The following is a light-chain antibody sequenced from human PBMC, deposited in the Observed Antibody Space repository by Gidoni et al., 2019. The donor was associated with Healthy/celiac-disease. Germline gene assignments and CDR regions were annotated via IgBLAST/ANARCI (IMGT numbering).Light chain of an antibody. Sequence: QSALTQPRPVSGSPGQSVTISCTGTSSDVGGYNYVSWYQQHPGKAPKLMIYDVSKRPSGVPDRFSGSKSGNTASLTISGLQAEDEADYYCCSYAGSSLVFGTGTKVTVL. CDR3: CSYAGSSLV. J-gene: IGLJ1*01. CDR1: SSDVGGYNY. CDR2: DVS. V-gene: IGLV2-11*01.